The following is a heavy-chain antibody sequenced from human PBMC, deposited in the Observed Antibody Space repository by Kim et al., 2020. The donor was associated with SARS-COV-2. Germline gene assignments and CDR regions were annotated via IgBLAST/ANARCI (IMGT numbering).Heavy chain of an antibody. V-gene: IGHV1-69*13. D-gene: IGHD4-17*01. J-gene: IGHJ6*02. CDR2: IIPIFGTA. CDR1: GGTFSSYA. CDR3: AVGRGGYGDYDYYYGMDV. Sequence: SVKVSCKASGGTFSSYAISWVRQAPGQGLEWMGGIIPIFGTANYAQKFQGRVTITADESTSTAYMELSSLRSEDTAVYYCAVGRGGYGDYDYYYGMDVWGQGTTVTVSS.